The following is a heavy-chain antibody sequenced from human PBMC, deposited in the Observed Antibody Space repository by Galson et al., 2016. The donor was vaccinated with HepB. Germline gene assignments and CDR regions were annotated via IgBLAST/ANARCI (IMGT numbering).Heavy chain of an antibody. CDR2: ICDGGSA. V-gene: IGHV3-66*01. J-gene: IGHJ6*02. Sequence: SLRLSCAASGFTVSSNCMSWVRQAPGRGLEWASLICDGGSAYYTDSLKATSTISRDNSKNTLYLQMNNRRPEDTAGYFCARDPPGVPDFALDVWGQGTPVTVSS. CDR1: GFTVSSNC. D-gene: IGHD3-10*01. CDR3: ARDPPGVPDFALDV.